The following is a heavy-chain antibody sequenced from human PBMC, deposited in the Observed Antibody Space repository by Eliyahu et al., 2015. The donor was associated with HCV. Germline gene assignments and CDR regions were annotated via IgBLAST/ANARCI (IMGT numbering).Heavy chain of an antibody. V-gene: IGHV1-18*01. CDR2: XSAYNGNT. J-gene: IGHJ2*01. CDR3: ARARIILAGTGWHLDL. D-gene: IGHD3-9*01. Sequence: QPQLVQSGSEVKKPGASVKVSCXASGYLVXNXXIDWVRQAPGPGLEWMGXXSAYNGNTNFAQKFQDRVTMTIDTSTNKAYMELTSLTSDDTAVYYCARARIILAGTGWHLDLWGRGTPVTV. CDR1: GYLVXNXX.